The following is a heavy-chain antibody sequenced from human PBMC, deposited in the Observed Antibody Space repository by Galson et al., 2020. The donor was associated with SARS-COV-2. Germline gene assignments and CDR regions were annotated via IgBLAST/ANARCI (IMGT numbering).Heavy chain of an antibody. Sequence: GGSLRLSCAASGFTFDDYAMHWVRQAPGKGLEWVSGISWNSGSIGYADSVKGRFTISRDNAKNSLYLQMNSLRAEDTALYYCAKDWGVTYYDSSGYHQVDAFDIWGQGTMVTVSS. CDR2: ISWNSGSI. CDR3: AKDWGVTYYDSSGYHQVDAFDI. J-gene: IGHJ3*02. CDR1: GFTFDDYA. V-gene: IGHV3-9*01. D-gene: IGHD3-22*01.